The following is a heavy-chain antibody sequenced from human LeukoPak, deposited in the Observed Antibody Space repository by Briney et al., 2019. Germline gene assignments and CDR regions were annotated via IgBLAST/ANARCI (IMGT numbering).Heavy chain of an antibody. D-gene: IGHD3-3*01. CDR2: LRYDGSNA. V-gene: IGHV3-30*02. J-gene: IGHJ5*01. Sequence: GGSLRLSCAASGFTFSSHGIHWVRQAPGKGPEWVAFLRYDGSNAYYSDSVKGRFTISRDNSRNMVHLEMNRLRPEDTAVYYCAKGGRITLFGVVDSWGQGTLVTVSS. CDR3: AKGGRITLFGVVDS. CDR1: GFTFSSHG.